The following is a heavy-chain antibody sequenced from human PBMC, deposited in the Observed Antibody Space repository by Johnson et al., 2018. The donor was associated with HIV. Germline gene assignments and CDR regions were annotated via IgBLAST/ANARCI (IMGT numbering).Heavy chain of an antibody. V-gene: IGHV3-30-3*01. D-gene: IGHD5-12*01. J-gene: IGHJ3*01. CDR3: ASGDDDGF. Sequence: QVQLVESGGGVVQPGRSLSLSCAASGFTFSSYAMYWVRQAPGKGLEWVAFISYDGSNKYYADSVKGRFTISRDNSKNTLYVQMNSLRPEDTAVYYCASGDDDGFWGQGTKVTISS. CDR1: GFTFSSYA. CDR2: ISYDGSNK.